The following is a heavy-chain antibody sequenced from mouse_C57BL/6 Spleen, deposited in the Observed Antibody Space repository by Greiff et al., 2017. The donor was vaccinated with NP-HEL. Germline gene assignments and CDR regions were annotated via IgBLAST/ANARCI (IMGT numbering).Heavy chain of an antibody. J-gene: IGHJ2*01. Sequence: VKLVESGAELARPGASVKLSCKASGYTFTSYGISWVKQRTGQGLEWIGEIYPRSGNTYYNEKFKGKATLTADKSSSTAYMELRSLTSEDSAVYFCAGGNQYYFDYWGQGTTLTVSS. CDR1: GYTFTSYG. D-gene: IGHD2-1*01. V-gene: IGHV1-81*01. CDR3: AGGNQYYFDY. CDR2: IYPRSGNT.